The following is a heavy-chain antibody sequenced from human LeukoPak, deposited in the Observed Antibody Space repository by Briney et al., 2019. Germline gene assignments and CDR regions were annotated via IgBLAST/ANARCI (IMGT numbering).Heavy chain of an antibody. CDR2: LSGSGGST. CDR1: GFTFTSYA. D-gene: IGHD3-10*01. V-gene: IGHV3-23*01. J-gene: IGHJ4*02. Sequence: GGSLRLSCAASGFTFTSYAMTWVRQAPGKGLEWVSALSGSGGSTYYAGSVKGRFTISRDNSKNTLYLQMNSLRADDTAVYYCAKRSGSYGPFDYWGQGILVTVSS. CDR3: AKRSGSYGPFDY.